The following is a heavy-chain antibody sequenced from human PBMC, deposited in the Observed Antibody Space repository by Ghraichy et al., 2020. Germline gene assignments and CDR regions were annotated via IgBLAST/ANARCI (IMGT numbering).Heavy chain of an antibody. D-gene: IGHD5-24*01. Sequence: GESLNISCAASGFTFSSYSMNWVRQAPGKGPEWVSSISSSSSYIYYADSVKGRFTISRDNAKNSLYLQMNSLRAEDTAVYYCARVEGEMATIPFDYWGQGTLVTVSS. CDR3: ARVEGEMATIPFDY. CDR1: GFTFSSYS. J-gene: IGHJ4*02. CDR2: ISSSSSYI. V-gene: IGHV3-21*01.